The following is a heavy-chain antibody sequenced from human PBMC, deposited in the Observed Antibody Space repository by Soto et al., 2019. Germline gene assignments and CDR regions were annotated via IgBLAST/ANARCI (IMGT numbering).Heavy chain of an antibody. CDR3: ARGVRGYCSGGSCLNWFDP. D-gene: IGHD2-15*01. CDR2: IYYSGST. J-gene: IGHJ5*02. CDR1: GGSISSYY. V-gene: IGHV4-59*01. Sequence: QVQLQESGPGLVKPSETLSLTCTVSGGSISSYYWSWIRQPPGKGLEWIGYIYYSGSTNYNPSLKSRVTISVDTSKNQFSRKLSSVTAADTAVYYCARGVRGYCSGGSCLNWFDPWGQGTLVTVSS.